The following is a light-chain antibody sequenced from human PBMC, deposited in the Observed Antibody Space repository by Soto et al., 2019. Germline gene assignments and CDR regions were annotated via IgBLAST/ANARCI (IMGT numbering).Light chain of an antibody. V-gene: IGKV1-8*01. J-gene: IGKJ4*01. CDR2: AAS. Sequence: AIRMTQSPSSFSASTGDRVTITCRASQGISSYLAWYQQKPWKAPKLLIYAASTLQSGVPSRFSGSGSGTDFTLTISCLQSEDFATYYCQQYYSYLPLTFGGGTKVEIK. CDR1: QGISSY. CDR3: QQYYSYLPLT.